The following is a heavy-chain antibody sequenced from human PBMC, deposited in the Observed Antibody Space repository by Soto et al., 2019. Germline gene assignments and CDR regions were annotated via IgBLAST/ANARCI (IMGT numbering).Heavy chain of an antibody. CDR2: INHSGST. CDR3: ARGLIVGIAAAGPKGDYYYYGMDV. CDR1: GGSFSGYY. Sequence: PLETLSLTCAVYGGSFSGYYWSWIRQPPGKGLEWIGEINHSGSTNYNPSLKSRVTISVDTSKNQFSLKLSSVTAADTAVYYCARGLIVGIAAAGPKGDYYYYGMDVWGQGTTVTVSS. D-gene: IGHD6-13*01. V-gene: IGHV4-34*01. J-gene: IGHJ6*02.